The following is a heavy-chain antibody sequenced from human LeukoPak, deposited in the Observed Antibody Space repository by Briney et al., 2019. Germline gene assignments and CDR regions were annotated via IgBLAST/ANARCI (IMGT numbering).Heavy chain of an antibody. CDR2: IYHSGST. Sequence: SETLSLTCAVSGVSISSGGYSWSWIRQPPGKGLEWIGYIYHSGSTNYNPSLKSRVTISVDTSKNQFSLNLSTVTAADTAVYFCARVTLFRGAQIDSWGQGILVTVSS. J-gene: IGHJ4*02. V-gene: IGHV4-30-2*05. CDR1: GVSISSGGYS. CDR3: ARVTLFRGAQIDS. D-gene: IGHD3-10*01.